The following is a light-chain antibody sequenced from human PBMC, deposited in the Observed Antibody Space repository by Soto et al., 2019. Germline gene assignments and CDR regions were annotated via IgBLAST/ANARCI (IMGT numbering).Light chain of an antibody. V-gene: IGKV3D-20*01. CDR2: DAS. J-gene: IGKJ1*01. CDR3: QQYNRYPLT. Sequence: EIVLTQSPVTLSLSPGERATLSCGASQSVRNNYLAWYQQKPGLAPRLLIYDASTLESGVPSRFSGSESGTEFTLTISSLQPDDFATYYCQQYNRYPLTFGQGTKVDIK. CDR1: QSVRNNY.